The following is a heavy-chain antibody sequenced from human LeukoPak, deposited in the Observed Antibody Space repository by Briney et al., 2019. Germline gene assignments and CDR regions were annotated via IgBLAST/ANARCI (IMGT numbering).Heavy chain of an antibody. CDR2: INPSVGTT. V-gene: IGHV1-46*01. CDR3: ARSVFPYYSGSGSPYNVDVRQNSYFDF. Sequence: ASVKVSCKASGYTFTNYYIHWVRQAPGQGLEWMGTINPSVGTTRSAKGRASLTRDTSTSTVYMTLSTLRSEDTAVYYCARSVFPYYSGSGSPYNVDVRQNSYFDFWGQGTLVTVSS. CDR1: GYTFTNYY. J-gene: IGHJ4*02. D-gene: IGHD3-10*01.